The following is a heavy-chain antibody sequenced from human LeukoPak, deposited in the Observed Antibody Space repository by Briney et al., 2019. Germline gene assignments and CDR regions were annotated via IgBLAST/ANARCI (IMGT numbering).Heavy chain of an antibody. CDR3: ARAYLVYYYDSSGPRLDAFDI. CDR2: INHSGST. Sequence: PSETLSLTCAVYGGSFGGYYWSWIRQPPGKGLEWIGEINHSGSTNYNPSLKSRVTISVDTSKNQFSLKLSSVTAADTAVYYCARAYLVYYYDSSGPRLDAFDIWGQGTMVTVSS. V-gene: IGHV4-34*01. CDR1: GGSFGGYY. J-gene: IGHJ3*02. D-gene: IGHD3-22*01.